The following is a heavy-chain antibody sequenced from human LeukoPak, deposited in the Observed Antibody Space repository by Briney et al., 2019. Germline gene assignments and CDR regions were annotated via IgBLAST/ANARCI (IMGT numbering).Heavy chain of an antibody. Sequence: ASVKVSSKASGYTFTSYAMHWVRQAPGQRLEWMGWINAGNGNTKYSQKFQGRVTITRDTSASTAYMELSSLRSEDTAVYYCARDGIYGDCDIWGQGTMVTVSS. CDR1: GYTFTSYA. CDR3: ARDGIYGDCDI. D-gene: IGHD4-17*01. J-gene: IGHJ3*02. V-gene: IGHV1-3*01. CDR2: INAGNGNT.